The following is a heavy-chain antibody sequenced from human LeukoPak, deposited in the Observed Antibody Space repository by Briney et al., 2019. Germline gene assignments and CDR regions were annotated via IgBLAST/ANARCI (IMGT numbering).Heavy chain of an antibody. J-gene: IGHJ4*02. Sequence: GGSLTLSCAASGFTFDDYTMHWVRQAPGKGLEWVSLISWDGGSTYYADSVKGRFTISRDNSKNSLYLQMNSLRTGDTALYYCAIEYSSLNYFDYWGQGTLVTVSS. V-gene: IGHV3-43*01. D-gene: IGHD6-6*01. CDR1: GFTFDDYT. CDR2: ISWDGGST. CDR3: AIEYSSLNYFDY.